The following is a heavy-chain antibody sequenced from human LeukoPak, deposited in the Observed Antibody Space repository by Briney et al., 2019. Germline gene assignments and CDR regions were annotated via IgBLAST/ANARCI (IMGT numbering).Heavy chain of an antibody. Sequence: ASVKVSCKASGYTFTNYNMHWVRQAPGQGLEWMGWINPNSGDASYAQKFQDRVTMTRDTSVTTAYMELTRLTPDDTAVYYCASLRLVDYWGQGALVTVSS. J-gene: IGHJ4*02. CDR3: ASLRLVDY. V-gene: IGHV1-2*02. D-gene: IGHD6-19*01. CDR2: INPNSGDA. CDR1: GYTFTNYN.